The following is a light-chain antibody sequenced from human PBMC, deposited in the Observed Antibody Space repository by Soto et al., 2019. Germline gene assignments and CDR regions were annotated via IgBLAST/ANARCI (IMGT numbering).Light chain of an antibody. J-gene: IGKJ1*01. CDR3: QQYDSYSVRT. CDR1: QTITTS. Sequence: DIQMTQSPSTLSASVGDRVTITCRASQTITTSLAWYQQKPGNAPKLLIYKASTLESGVPSRFSGSGSGTEFTLTSSSLQPDDFATYYCQQYDSYSVRTFGQGTKVEI. V-gene: IGKV1-5*03. CDR2: KAS.